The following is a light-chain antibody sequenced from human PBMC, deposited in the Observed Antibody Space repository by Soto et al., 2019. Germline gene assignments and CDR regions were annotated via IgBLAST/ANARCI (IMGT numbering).Light chain of an antibody. V-gene: IGKV3-20*01. CDR1: QSISFSY. CDR3: QQYDVSAFT. J-gene: IGKJ5*01. CDR2: GAS. Sequence: EIVLTQYPGTLSLSPGERATLSCRASQSISFSYLVWNQQKHGQTPSPLIYGASSRATGIPDRFSGGGSATALTITISRLEPAEFPVYSWQQYDVSAFTYVQRTRLEIK.